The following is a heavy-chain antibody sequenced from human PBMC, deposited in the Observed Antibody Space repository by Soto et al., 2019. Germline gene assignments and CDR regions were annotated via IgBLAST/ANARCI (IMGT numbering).Heavy chain of an antibody. Sequence: PGESLKISCAASGFTFSSYSMNWVRQAPGKGLEWVSSISSSSSYIYYADSVKGRFTISGDNAKNSLYLQMNSLRAEDTAVYYCARALEGDGYNVDYWGQGTLVTVSS. CDR3: ARALEGDGYNVDY. CDR1: GFTFSSYS. D-gene: IGHD5-12*01. CDR2: ISSSSSYI. V-gene: IGHV3-21*01. J-gene: IGHJ4*02.